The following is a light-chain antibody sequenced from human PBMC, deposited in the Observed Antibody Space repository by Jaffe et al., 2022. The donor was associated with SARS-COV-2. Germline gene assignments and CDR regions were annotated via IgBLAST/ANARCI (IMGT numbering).Light chain of an antibody. Sequence: DIQMTQSPSSLSASVGDRVTITCRASQRISTYLNWYQQKPGKAPKVLIYAASNLQSGVPSRFSGSGSGTDFTLTISSLQPEDFATYYCQQSYSIPWTFGQGTKVEIK. V-gene: IGKV1-39*01. CDR1: QRISTY. CDR2: AAS. CDR3: QQSYSIPWT. J-gene: IGKJ1*01.